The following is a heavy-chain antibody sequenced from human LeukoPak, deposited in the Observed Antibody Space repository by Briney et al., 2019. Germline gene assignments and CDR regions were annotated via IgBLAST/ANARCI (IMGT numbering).Heavy chain of an antibody. J-gene: IGHJ4*02. D-gene: IGHD7-27*01. V-gene: IGHV1-8*01. Sequence: ASVKVSCKASGYTFTSYDVNWFRQATGQGLEWMGWMNPNSGNTGYAQKFQGRVSLTRDTSISTAYMELSSLRSEDTAVHYCAKNIALTVEFDSWGQGTLVTVSS. CDR1: GYTFTSYD. CDR2: MNPNSGNT. CDR3: AKNIALTVEFDS.